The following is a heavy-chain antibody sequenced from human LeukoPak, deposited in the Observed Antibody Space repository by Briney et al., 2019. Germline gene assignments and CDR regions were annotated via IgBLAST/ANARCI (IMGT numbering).Heavy chain of an antibody. J-gene: IGHJ1*01. CDR3: ARASLVAGTSAKYFQH. V-gene: IGHV4-39*07. Sequence: ASETLSLTCTVSGGSISSSNYYWSWIRQPPGKGLEWIGEINHSGSTNYNPSLKSRVTISVDTSKNQFSLKLSSVTAADTAVYYCARASLVAGTSAKYFQHWGQGTLVTVSS. CDR2: INHSGST. CDR1: GGSISSSNYY. D-gene: IGHD6-19*01.